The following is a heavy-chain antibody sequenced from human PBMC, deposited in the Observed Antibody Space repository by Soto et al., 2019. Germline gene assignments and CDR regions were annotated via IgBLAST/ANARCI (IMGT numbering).Heavy chain of an antibody. CDR1: GDSVSSNNPP. CDR3: ARGVAGSGFDL. CDR2: TYYRSNWRH. V-gene: IGHV6-1*01. J-gene: IGHJ4*02. D-gene: IGHD6-19*01. Sequence: SQTLSLTCAISGDSVSSNNPPPNPPPPSPSRAPESLGRTYYRSNWRHDYAVSVKSRITVNPDTSKNHFSLQLNSVTPDDTAVYYCARGVAGSGFDLWGQGTLVTVSS.